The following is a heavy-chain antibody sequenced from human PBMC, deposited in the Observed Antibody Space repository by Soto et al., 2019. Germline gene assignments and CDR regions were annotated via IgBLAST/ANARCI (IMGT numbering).Heavy chain of an antibody. V-gene: IGHV3-30-3*01. D-gene: IGHD2-15*01. J-gene: IGHJ5*02. CDR3: ARPASLGGTYCFDP. Sequence: QVHLVESGGGVVQPGRSLRLSCAASGLTLSSYAMHWLRQAPGKGQEWVAVVSDDGNSKYYADSVKGRFTISRDTSKNTLDLQMNSLETEDTGVYYCARPASLGGTYCFDPWGQGTLVTVSS. CDR1: GLTLSSYA. CDR2: VSDDGNSK.